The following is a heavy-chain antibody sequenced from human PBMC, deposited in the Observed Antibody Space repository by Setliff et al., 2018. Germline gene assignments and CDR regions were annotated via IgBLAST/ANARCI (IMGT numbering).Heavy chain of an antibody. Sequence: SETLSLTCTVSGYSISSGNHWGWIRQPPGKGLEWLGSIYRSGSTYNNPSLKSRVSTLVDTSKNHFSRKLSSVTAADTAVYYCARQTGEQLVDYWCQGTLVTVSS. V-gene: IGHV4-38-2*02. CDR2: IYRSGST. CDR3: ARQTGEQLVDY. J-gene: IGHJ4*02. D-gene: IGHD6-6*01. CDR1: GYSISSGNH.